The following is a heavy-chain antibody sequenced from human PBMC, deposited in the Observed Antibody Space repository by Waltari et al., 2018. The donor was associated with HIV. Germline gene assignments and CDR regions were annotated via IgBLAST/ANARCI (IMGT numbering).Heavy chain of an antibody. J-gene: IGHJ6*02. V-gene: IGHV1-8*01. CDR3: ARGGSASMDV. CDR2: MSPNSGNT. Sequence: VPLVQSGAEVKKPGASVKDSCTAYGYAFATYDFTWVRQATGQGPEWMGWMSPNSGNTVYAQEFQGRVTMTRDTSISTVYMELSSLTSEDTAVYYCARGGSASMDVWGQGTTVTVSS. CDR1: GYAFATYD.